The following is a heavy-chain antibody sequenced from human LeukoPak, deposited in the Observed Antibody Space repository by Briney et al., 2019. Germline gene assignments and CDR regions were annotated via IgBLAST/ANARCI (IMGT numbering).Heavy chain of an antibody. CDR3: AKDLGLGVVAGGPGAIDH. J-gene: IGHJ4*02. V-gene: IGHV3-74*01. Sequence: GGSLRLSCAASGFTFSKSWMHWVRQAPGKGLVWVARINSDVRKIRYAESVKGRFTISRDNTKNTPYLQMDSLGIDDTARYYCAKDLGLGVVAGGPGAIDHWGQGTLATVSS. CDR2: INSDVRKI. CDR1: GFTFSKSW. D-gene: IGHD3-16*01.